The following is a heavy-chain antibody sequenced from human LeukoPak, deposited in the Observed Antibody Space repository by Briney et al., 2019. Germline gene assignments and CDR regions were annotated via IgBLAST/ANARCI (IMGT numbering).Heavy chain of an antibody. CDR3: AREERWELPYFDY. V-gene: IGHV1-69*13. D-gene: IGHD1-26*01. Sequence: ASVKVSCKASGGTFSSYAISWVRQAPGQGLEWMGGIIPIFGTANYAQKFQGRVTITADESTSTAYMELSSLRSEDTAVYYCAREERWELPYFDYWGQGTLVTVSS. J-gene: IGHJ4*02. CDR2: IIPIFGTA. CDR1: GGTFSSYA.